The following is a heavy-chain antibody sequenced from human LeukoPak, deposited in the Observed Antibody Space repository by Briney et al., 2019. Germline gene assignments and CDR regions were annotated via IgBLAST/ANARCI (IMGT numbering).Heavy chain of an antibody. Sequence: GGSLRLSCAASGFTFSSYWMSWVRQAPGKGLEWVANIKQDGSEKYYVDSVKGRFTISRDNAKNSLYLQMNSLRAEDTALYYCNAAAAYYYGMDVWGQGTTVTVSS. J-gene: IGHJ6*02. V-gene: IGHV3-7*03. D-gene: IGHD6-13*01. CDR2: IKQDGSEK. CDR3: NAAAAYYYGMDV. CDR1: GFTFSSYW.